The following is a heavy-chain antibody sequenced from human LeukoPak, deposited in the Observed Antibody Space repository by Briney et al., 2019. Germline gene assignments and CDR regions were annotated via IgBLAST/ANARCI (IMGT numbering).Heavy chain of an antibody. Sequence: GGSLRLSCAASGFSFNINAMTWVRQAPGKGLEWVSTIGDTDIVSHYADSVKGRFTISRDNSRNTLYLQMNSLRADDTAVYYCAKDQAPTVGATDYWGQGTLVTVSS. D-gene: IGHD1-26*01. V-gene: IGHV3-23*01. J-gene: IGHJ4*02. CDR2: IGDTDIVS. CDR1: GFSFNINA. CDR3: AKDQAPTVGATDY.